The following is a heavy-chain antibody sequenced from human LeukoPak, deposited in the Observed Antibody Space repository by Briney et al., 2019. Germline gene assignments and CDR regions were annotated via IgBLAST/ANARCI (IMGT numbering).Heavy chain of an antibody. CDR2: IKEDGSEK. Sequence: GGSLRLSCAASEFTLSSYWMSWVRQAPGKGLEWGANIKEDGSEKYYVDSVKGRFTISRDNAKNSLYLHMNSLTAEDTAIYYCARDWLAGVPFDAFDLWGQGTMVTVSS. J-gene: IGHJ3*01. D-gene: IGHD3-10*01. CDR3: ARDWLAGVPFDAFDL. CDR1: EFTLSSYW. V-gene: IGHV3-7*01.